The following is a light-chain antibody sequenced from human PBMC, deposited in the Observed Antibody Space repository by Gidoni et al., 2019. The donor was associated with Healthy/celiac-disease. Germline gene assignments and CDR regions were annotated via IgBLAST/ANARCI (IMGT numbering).Light chain of an antibody. V-gene: IGKV3-15*01. CDR1: QSVSSN. J-gene: IGKJ1*01. Sequence: EIVMTQSPATLSVSPGERATLSCRASQSVSSNLAWYQQKPGQAPRLLIYGASTRFSGSGSGTEFTLTISSLQSEDFAVYYCQQYNTWPPRTFGQXTKVEIK. CDR3: QQYNTWPPRT. CDR2: GAS.